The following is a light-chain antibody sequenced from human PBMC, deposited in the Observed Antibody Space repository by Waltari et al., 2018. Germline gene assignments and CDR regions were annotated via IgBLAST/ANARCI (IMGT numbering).Light chain of an antibody. Sequence: DIQMTQSPSSLSASVGDRVTITCRASQIISSYLNWYQQKPGKAPKLLIYAASSLQSGVPSRFSGSGSGTDFTLTISSLQPEDFATYYCQQSYTGLTFGGGTKVEIK. V-gene: IGKV1-39*01. CDR1: QIISSY. CDR3: QQSYTGLT. CDR2: AAS. J-gene: IGKJ4*01.